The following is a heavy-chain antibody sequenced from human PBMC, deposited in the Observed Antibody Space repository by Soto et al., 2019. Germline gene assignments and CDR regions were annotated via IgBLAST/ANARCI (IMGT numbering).Heavy chain of an antibody. V-gene: IGHV4-30-4*01. CDR3: AREPPLLYSSGPNDY. CDR1: GGSISSGDYY. D-gene: IGHD6-19*01. J-gene: IGHJ4*02. Sequence: QVQLQESGPGLVKPSQTLSLTCTVSGGSISSGDYYWSWIRQPPGKGLEWIGYIYYSGSTYYNPSLKSRVTISVDTSKNQFSLKLSSVTAADTAVYYCAREPPLLYSSGPNDYWGQGTLVTVSS. CDR2: IYYSGST.